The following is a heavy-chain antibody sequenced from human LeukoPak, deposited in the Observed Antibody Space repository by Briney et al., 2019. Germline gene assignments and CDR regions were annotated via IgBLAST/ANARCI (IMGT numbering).Heavy chain of an antibody. Sequence: ASVKVSCKVSGYTLTELSMHWVRQAPGEGLEWMGGFDPEDGETIYAQKFQGRVTMTEDTSTDTAYMELSSLRSEDTAVYYCATTVNHDYGDYLITHPWGQGTLVTVSS. V-gene: IGHV1-24*01. D-gene: IGHD4-17*01. J-gene: IGHJ5*02. CDR1: GYTLTELS. CDR3: ATTVNHDYGDYLITHP. CDR2: FDPEDGET.